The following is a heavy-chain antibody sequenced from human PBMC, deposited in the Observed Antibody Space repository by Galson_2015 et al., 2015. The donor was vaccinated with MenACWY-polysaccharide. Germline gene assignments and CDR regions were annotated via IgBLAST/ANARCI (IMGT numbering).Heavy chain of an antibody. CDR2: IQYDGSKI. J-gene: IGHJ3*02. CDR3: AREGSRIVFHAFDT. D-gene: IGHD6-13*01. V-gene: IGHV3-33*01. CDR1: GSRFSNSG. Sequence: SLRLSCAASGSRFSNSGMHWVRQAPGKGLEWVAVIQYDGSKIVYADSVKGRFTISRDNSKNTVFLEMNNLRAEDTAVYYCAREGSRIVFHAFDTWGQGTMVTVSS.